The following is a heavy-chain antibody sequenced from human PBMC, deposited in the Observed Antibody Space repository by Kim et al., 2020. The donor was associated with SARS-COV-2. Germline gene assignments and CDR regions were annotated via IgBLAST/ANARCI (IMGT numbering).Heavy chain of an antibody. CDR2: FDPEDGKT. CDR3: ATAAVAGTPDWFDP. Sequence: ASVKVSCKVSGYTLIELSLYWVRQAPGKGLEWMGGFDPEDGKTIYAQKFQGRVTITEDTSTDTAYMELSSLRSEDTAFYYCATAAVAGTPDWFDPWGQGTLVTVSS. J-gene: IGHJ5*02. V-gene: IGHV1-24*01. CDR1: GYTLIELS. D-gene: IGHD6-19*01.